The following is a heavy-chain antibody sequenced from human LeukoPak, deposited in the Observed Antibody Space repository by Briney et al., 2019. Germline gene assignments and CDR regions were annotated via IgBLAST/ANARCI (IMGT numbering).Heavy chain of an antibody. V-gene: IGHV3-23*01. CDR3: AKDLGKWELLSAFDI. Sequence: GGSLRLSCAASGFTFSSYAMSWVRQAPGKGLEWVSAISGSGGSTYYADSVKGRFTISRDNSKNTLYLQMNSLRAEDTAAYYCAKDLGKWELLSAFDIWGQGTMVTVSS. D-gene: IGHD1-26*01. J-gene: IGHJ3*02. CDR2: ISGSGGST. CDR1: GFTFSSYA.